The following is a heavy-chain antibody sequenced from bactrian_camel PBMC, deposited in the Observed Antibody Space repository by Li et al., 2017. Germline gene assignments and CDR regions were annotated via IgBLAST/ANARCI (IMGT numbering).Heavy chain of an antibody. CDR2: INSDGAV. CDR1: GYTFRGNC. CDR3: VRPADGGKRWDY. J-gene: IGHJ4*01. Sequence: HVQLVESGGGSVQAGESLRLSCSASGYTFRGNCVAWFRQAPGKEREGVAAINSDGAVSYEDSVKGRFTIWKDNAKNTLYLQMNSLKAEDTAVYRCVRPADGGKRWDYWGQGIEVTVS. D-gene: IGHD6*01. V-gene: IGHV3S26*01.